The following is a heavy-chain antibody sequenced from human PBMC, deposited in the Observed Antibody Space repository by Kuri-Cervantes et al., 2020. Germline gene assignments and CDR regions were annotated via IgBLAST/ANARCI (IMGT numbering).Heavy chain of an antibody. D-gene: IGHD4-23*01. CDR2: IYYSGST. CDR1: GGSISSSSHY. V-gene: IGHV4-61*05. CDR3: ARGWDYGGKGRWSDP. J-gene: IGHJ5*02. Sequence: SETLSLTCTVSGGSISSSSHYWGWIRQPPGKGLEWIGYIYYSGSTNYNPSLKSQAIISVDTSKKQFSLKLSSVTAADTAVYYCARGWDYGGKGRWSDPWGQGTLVTVSS.